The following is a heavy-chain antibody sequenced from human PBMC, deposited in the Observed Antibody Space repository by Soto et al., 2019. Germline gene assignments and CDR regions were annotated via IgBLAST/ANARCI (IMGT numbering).Heavy chain of an antibody. V-gene: IGHV4-39*02. CDR3: ARERGYVDY. J-gene: IGHJ4*02. CDR1: GGPIRGSSHS. Sequence: QLHLKESGPGLVKPLETLSLTCTVSGGPIRGSSHSWDWIRQSPGTGLEWIESIDESGNTYSNPSRKILVIMDVDTSKNQFSLKLFSVTGADSGFYYGARERGYVDYWCQGPLVTVSS. D-gene: IGHD3-10*01. CDR2: IDESGNT.